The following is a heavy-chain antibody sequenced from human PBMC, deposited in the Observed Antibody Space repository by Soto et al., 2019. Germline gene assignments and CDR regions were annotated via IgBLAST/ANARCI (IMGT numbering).Heavy chain of an antibody. CDR3: ARRVIGSSRAFDT. CDR1: GFAFSSHP. D-gene: IGHD3-10*01. CDR2: ISDGGDLT. Sequence: LRLSCAASGFAFSSHPMSWVRQAPEKGLEWVAGISDGGDLTYNADSERGRFTISRDNSRNTLYLQMNSLRAEDTAVYYCARRVIGSSRAFDTWGQGTMVTVSS. J-gene: IGHJ3*02. V-gene: IGHV3-23*01.